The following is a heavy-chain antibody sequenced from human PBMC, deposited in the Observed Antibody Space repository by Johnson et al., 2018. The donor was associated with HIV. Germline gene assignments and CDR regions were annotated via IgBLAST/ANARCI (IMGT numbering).Heavy chain of an antibody. J-gene: IGHJ3*02. CDR3: AKEKRSSSCYLGGFDI. D-gene: IGHD6-13*01. V-gene: IGHV3-30*04. CDR2: ISYDGSNK. Sequence: QVQLVESGGGVVQPGRSLRLSCAASGFTFSSYAMHWVRQAPGKGLEWVAVISYDGSNKYYADSVKGRFTISRDNSKNTLYLQMNSLRAEDTAVYYCAKEKRSSSCYLGGFDIWGQGTMVTVSS. CDR1: GFTFSSYA.